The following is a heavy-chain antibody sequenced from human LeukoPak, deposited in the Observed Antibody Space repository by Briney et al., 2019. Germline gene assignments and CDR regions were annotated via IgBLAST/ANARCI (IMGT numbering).Heavy chain of an antibody. V-gene: IGHV3-33*01. CDR3: ARDNAGLVKHLDAFDL. CDR2: IWNDGSNT. CDR1: GFIFSDYG. Sequence: PGRSLRLSCAASGFIFSDYGMHWVRQAPGKGLEWVAVIWNDGSNTYYGDSVKGLFTISRDNSKNTVYLQINSLRAEDTAVYYCARDNAGLVKHLDAFDLWGQGTMVTVAS. D-gene: IGHD1-26*01. J-gene: IGHJ3*01.